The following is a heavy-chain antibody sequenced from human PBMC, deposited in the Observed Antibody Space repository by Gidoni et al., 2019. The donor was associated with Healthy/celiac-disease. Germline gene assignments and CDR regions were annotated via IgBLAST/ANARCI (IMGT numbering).Heavy chain of an antibody. J-gene: IGHJ4*02. CDR1: GYTFTSYA. Sequence: QVQLVQSGAEVKKPGAAVKVACKASGYTFTSYAMHWVRQAPGQRLEWMGWINAGNGNTKYSQKFQGRVTITRDTSASTAYMELSSLRSADTAVYYCASGYCSGGSCYSIDYWGQGTLVTVSS. V-gene: IGHV1-3*01. CDR2: INAGNGNT. D-gene: IGHD2-15*01. CDR3: ASGYCSGGSCYSIDY.